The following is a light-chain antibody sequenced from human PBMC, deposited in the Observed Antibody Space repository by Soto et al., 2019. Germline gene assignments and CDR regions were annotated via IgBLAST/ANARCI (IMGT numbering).Light chain of an antibody. CDR2: NAS. J-gene: IGKJ1*01. CDR3: QQSYETPRT. CDR1: QTIGTY. Sequence: IDMTQTPASLSASAGDRVTLTCRTSQTIGTYPNWYQHKPGKAPSLLIYNASTLQSGAPSRFGGGGSGTDFTLTITSLQPEDFATYYCQQSYETPRTCGQGT. V-gene: IGKV1-39*01.